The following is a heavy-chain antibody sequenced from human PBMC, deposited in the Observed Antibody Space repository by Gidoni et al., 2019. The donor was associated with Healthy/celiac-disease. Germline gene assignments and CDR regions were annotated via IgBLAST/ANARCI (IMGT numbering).Heavy chain of an antibody. D-gene: IGHD4-17*01. CDR2: ISWNSGSI. J-gene: IGHJ6*02. V-gene: IGHV3-9*01. CDR1: GFTFDDYA. CDR3: VLTVTRDYYYYGMDV. Sequence: EVQLVESGGGLVQPGRSLRLSCAASGFTFDDYAMPWGRQAPGKGLEWVSGISWNSGSIGYADSVKGRFTISRDNAKNSLDLQMNSLRAEDTALYYCVLTVTRDYYYYGMDVWGQGTTVTVSS.